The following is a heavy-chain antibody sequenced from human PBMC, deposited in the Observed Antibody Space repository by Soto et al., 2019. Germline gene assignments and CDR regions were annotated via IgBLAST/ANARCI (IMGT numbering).Heavy chain of an antibody. V-gene: IGHV1-18*01. Sequence: QLQLVQSGVEVKKPGASVKVSCKASGYTFISHGISWVRQAPGQGLEWMGWISAYNGNTNYEQKFQGRVTMTRDTSTRTAHMELRSLRSDDTAVYYCARGSLRFGELYDAYEIWGQGTMVIVSS. CDR2: ISAYNGNT. D-gene: IGHD3-10*01. CDR3: ARGSLRFGELYDAYEI. J-gene: IGHJ3*02. CDR1: GYTFISHG.